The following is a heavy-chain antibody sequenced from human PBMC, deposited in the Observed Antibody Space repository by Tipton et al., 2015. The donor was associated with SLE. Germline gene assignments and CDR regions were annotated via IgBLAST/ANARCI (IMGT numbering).Heavy chain of an antibody. V-gene: IGHV3-23*01. CDR1: GFTFSSYA. CDR3: ARALAAGKDC. D-gene: IGHD6-13*01. CDR2: ISGSGGST. Sequence: SLRLSCAASGFTFSSYAMSWVRQAPGKGLEWVSVISGSGGSTYYADSVKGRFTISRDNSKNTLYLQMNSLRAEDTAVYYCARALAAGKDCWGQGTLVTVSS. J-gene: IGHJ4*02.